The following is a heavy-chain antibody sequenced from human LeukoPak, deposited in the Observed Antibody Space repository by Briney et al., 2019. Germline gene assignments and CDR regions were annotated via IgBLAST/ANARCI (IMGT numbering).Heavy chain of an antibody. J-gene: IGHJ4*02. D-gene: IGHD3-22*01. Sequence: GASVKVSCKASGYTFTGYYMHRVRQAPGQGLEWMGWINPNSGGTNYAQKFQGRVTMTRDTSISTAYMELSRLRSDDTAVYYCARAGVYDSSGCLDYWGQGTLVTVSS. CDR3: ARAGVYDSSGCLDY. CDR2: INPNSGGT. CDR1: GYTFTGYY. V-gene: IGHV1-2*02.